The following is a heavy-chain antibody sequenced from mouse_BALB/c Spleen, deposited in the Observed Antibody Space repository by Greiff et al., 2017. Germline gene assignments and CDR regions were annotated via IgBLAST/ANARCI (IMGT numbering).Heavy chain of an antibody. J-gene: IGHJ4*01. V-gene: IGHV1S29*02. CDR3: ARGDSRAMDY. CDR2: IYPYNGGT. Sequence: VQLKQSGPELVKPGASVKLSCTASGYTFTDYNMHWVKQSHGKSLEWIGYIYPYNGGTGYNQKFKSKATLTVDNSSSTAYMELRSLTSEDTAVYYCARGDSRAMDYWGQGTSVTVSS. CDR1: GYTFTDYN.